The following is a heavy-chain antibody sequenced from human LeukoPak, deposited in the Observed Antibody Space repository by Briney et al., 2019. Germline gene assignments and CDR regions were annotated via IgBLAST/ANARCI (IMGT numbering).Heavy chain of an antibody. CDR2: IRYDGSNK. CDR1: GFTFSSYG. V-gene: IGHV3-30*02. J-gene: IGHJ4*02. D-gene: IGHD3-3*01. Sequence: GGSLRLSCAASGFTFSSYGMHWVRQAPGKGLEWVAFIRYDGSNKYYADSVKGRFTISRDSSKNTLYLQMNSLRAEDTAVYYCARTPSWSGYASIDYWGQGTLATVSS. CDR3: ARTPSWSGYASIDY.